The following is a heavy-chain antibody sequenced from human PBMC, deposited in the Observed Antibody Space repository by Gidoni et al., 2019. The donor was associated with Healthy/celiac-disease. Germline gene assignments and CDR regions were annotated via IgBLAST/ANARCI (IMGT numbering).Heavy chain of an antibody. Sequence: EVQLVESGGGLVQPGGSLRLSCAASGFTFSSYSMNWVRQAPGKGLEWVSYISSSSSTIYYADSVKGRFTISRDNAKNSLYLQMNSLRDEDTAVYYCARVPRARGEHYYYYYGMDVWGQGTTVTVSS. J-gene: IGHJ6*02. CDR3: ARVPRARGEHYYYYYGMDV. CDR2: ISSSSSTI. D-gene: IGHD4-17*01. V-gene: IGHV3-48*02. CDR1: GFTFSSYS.